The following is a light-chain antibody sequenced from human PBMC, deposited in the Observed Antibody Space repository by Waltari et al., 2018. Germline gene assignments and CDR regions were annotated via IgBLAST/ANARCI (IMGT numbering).Light chain of an antibody. J-gene: IGLJ2*01. CDR3: SSFTSSTTGI. Sequence: SALTQPDSVSGSPGQSITISCRGVISDSGAYNYVSWYRRHPGEAPKVIIYDFSNRPSGVSNRFSGSKSGSTASLTISGLQPEDEAVYYCSSFTSSTTGIFGGGTKLTVL. CDR2: DFS. V-gene: IGLV2-14*03. CDR1: ISDSGAYNY.